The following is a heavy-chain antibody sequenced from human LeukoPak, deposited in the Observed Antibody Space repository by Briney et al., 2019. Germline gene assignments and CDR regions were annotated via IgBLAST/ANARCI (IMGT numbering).Heavy chain of an antibody. CDR2: ISGSGRRI. CDR3: ASGVVVTLSGFDY. V-gene: IGHV3-23*01. D-gene: IGHD2-21*02. J-gene: IGHJ4*02. CDR1: GFTFNGYA. Sequence: GESLRLSCVVSGFTFNGYAMSWVRQAPGKGLEWVLTISGSGRRIDYADSVKGRFTISRDNSKNTLYLQMNSLRAEDTAVYYCASGVVVTLSGFDYWGQGTLVTASS.